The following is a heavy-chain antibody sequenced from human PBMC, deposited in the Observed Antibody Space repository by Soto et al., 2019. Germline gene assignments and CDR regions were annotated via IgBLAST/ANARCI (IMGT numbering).Heavy chain of an antibody. CDR1: GGSIRDYY. J-gene: IGHJ6*02. D-gene: IGHD3-22*01. CDR3: APMYDSGFYRPEGDYYFYGMDV. CDR2: MDTSGRT. V-gene: IGHV4-4*07. Sequence: PSETLSLTCSVSGGSIRDYYWSWVRQSAGKGLEWIGRMDTSGRTKYSPSLKSRVNMSAAASVNQFSLTLRSVTAADSAIYYCAPMYDSGFYRPEGDYYFYGMDVWGQGNTVTVYS.